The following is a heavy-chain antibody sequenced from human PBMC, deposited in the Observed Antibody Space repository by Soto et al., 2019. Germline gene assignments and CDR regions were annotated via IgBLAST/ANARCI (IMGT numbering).Heavy chain of an antibody. CDR3: ARHRPAASRYAYYHYMDV. CDR2: VYFSGDS. V-gene: IGHV4-39*01. J-gene: IGHJ6*03. D-gene: IGHD3-9*01. CDR1: GGSVSSAGYF. Sequence: QLQLEESGPGLVKPSETLSLICTVSGGSVSSAGYFWGWIRQPPGKGLEWLGSVYFSGDSYYNPSLKSRVAMSVVTSKSQFSLNLTSATAADTAVYYCARHRPAASRYAYYHYMDVWGKGTTVTVSS.